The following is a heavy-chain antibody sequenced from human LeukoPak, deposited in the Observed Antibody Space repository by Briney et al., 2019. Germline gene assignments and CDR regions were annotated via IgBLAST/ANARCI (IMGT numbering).Heavy chain of an antibody. V-gene: IGHV3-21*01. CDR3: ARESGERFLEWLSEYYFDY. CDR1: GFTFSSYS. CDR2: ISSSSSYI. J-gene: IGHJ4*02. D-gene: IGHD3-3*01. Sequence: GGCLRLSCAASGFTFSSYSMNWVRQAPGKGLEWVSSISSSSSYIYYADSVKGRFTISRDNAKNSLYLQMNSLRAEDTAVYYCARESGERFLEWLSEYYFDYWGQGTLVTVSS.